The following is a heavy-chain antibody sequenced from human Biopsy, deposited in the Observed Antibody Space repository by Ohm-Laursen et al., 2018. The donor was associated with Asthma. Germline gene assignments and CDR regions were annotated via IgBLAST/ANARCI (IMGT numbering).Heavy chain of an antibody. Sequence: ASVKVSCKASGYTFTSSYMHWVRQPPGQGLEWMGIINPSGGSTSYAQKFQGRVTMTRDTSTSTVYMYLSSLRSEDTAVYYCARAGALIVGATMGYWGQGTLVTVSS. V-gene: IGHV1-46*01. J-gene: IGHJ4*02. CDR2: INPSGGST. CDR1: GYTFTSSY. D-gene: IGHD1-26*01. CDR3: ARAGALIVGATMGY.